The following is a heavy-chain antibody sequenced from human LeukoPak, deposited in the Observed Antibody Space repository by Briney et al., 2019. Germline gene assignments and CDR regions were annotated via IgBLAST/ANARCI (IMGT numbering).Heavy chain of an antibody. D-gene: IGHD5-18*01. Sequence: PSETLSLTCTVSGDSISTSNSYWGWIRQPPGKGLEWIGSIYYSGNTYYQASLKSGVTISVDTSKNQFSLKLTSVTAADTAVYYCAIPARYSYRFDYWGQGTLVTVSS. CDR1: GDSISTSNSY. CDR3: AIPARYSYRFDY. V-gene: IGHV4-39*01. J-gene: IGHJ4*02. CDR2: IYYSGNT.